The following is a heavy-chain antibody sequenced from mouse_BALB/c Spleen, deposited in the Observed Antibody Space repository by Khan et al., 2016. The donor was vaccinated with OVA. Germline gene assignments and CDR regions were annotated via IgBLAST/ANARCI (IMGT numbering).Heavy chain of an antibody. CDR1: GFSLTTYG. CDR2: LWCGGRI. Sequence: QIQLVQSGPGLVQPSQSLSLTCSVSGFSLTTYGVHWVRQSPGKGLEWLGLLWCGGRIDYNAAFISRLSFSKDSSKDQVYFKMNSLQVKDKDIYYGGRNYDYDECLAYWGQGTLVTVSA. J-gene: IGHJ3*01. V-gene: IGHV2-2*02. D-gene: IGHD2-4*01. CDR3: GRNYDYDECLAY.